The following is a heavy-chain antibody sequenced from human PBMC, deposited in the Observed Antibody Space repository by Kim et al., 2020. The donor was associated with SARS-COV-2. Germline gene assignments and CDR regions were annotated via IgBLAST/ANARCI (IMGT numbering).Heavy chain of an antibody. CDR1: GFIFSTYD. CDR2: IGTLFDT. V-gene: IGHV3-13*01. Sequence: GGSLRLSCAASGFIFSTYDLHWVRQGPGKGLEWVSGIGTLFDTYYPDSVKDRFTISRDNAKSSVYLQINSLRAGDTAVYYCARGLRHSYPYGLDVWGQGTTVTDS. J-gene: IGHJ6*02. CDR3: ARGLRHSYPYGLDV. D-gene: IGHD3-16*02.